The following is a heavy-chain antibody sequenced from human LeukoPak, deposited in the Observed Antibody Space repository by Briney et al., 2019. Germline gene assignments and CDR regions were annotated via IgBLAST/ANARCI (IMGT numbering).Heavy chain of an antibody. D-gene: IGHD6-13*01. CDR2: TWYDGSNK. J-gene: IGHJ4*02. Sequence: GRSLRLSCAASGFTFSSNGMHWVRQAPGKGLEWGAATWYDGSNKYYADSVKGRFTISRYNPKNTPYLQMTSLRAEDTAGYYCARESSIAAAGNSPGYWGQGTLVTVSS. CDR3: ARESSIAAAGNSPGY. V-gene: IGHV3-33*01. CDR1: GFTFSSNG.